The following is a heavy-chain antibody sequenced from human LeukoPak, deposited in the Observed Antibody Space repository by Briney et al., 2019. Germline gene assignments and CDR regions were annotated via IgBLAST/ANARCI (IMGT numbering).Heavy chain of an antibody. J-gene: IGHJ6*04. CDR2: ISGSGGST. CDR1: GFTVSSNY. D-gene: IGHD6-13*01. CDR3: AKRSSWEGYYYGMDV. Sequence: GGSLRLSCAASGFTVSSNYVSWVRQAPGKGLEWVSAISGSGGSTYYADSVKGRFTISRDNSKNTLYLQMNSLRAEDTAVYYCAKRSSWEGYYYGMDVWGKGTTVTVSS. V-gene: IGHV3-23*01.